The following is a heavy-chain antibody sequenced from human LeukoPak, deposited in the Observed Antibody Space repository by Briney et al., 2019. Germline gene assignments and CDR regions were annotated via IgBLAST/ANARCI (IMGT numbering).Heavy chain of an antibody. V-gene: IGHV1-69*04. CDR2: AVPGHK. Sequence: ASVKVSCKASGGTSTNDAINWVRQAPGQGLEWMGRAVPGHKIYAPRLKGRPTITADTSTSTAYMELSSLTSEDTAVYYCARDPNFGRPTRDWHFDLWAVAPWSLSPQ. D-gene: IGHD1-7*01. J-gene: IGHJ2*01. CDR3: ARDPNFGRPTRDWHFDL. CDR1: GGTSTNDA.